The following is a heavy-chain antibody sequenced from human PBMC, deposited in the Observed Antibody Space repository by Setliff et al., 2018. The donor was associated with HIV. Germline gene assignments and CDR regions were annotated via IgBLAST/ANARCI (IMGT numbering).Heavy chain of an antibody. Sequence: GGSLRLSCAASGFTLSTYGMQWVRQAPGKGLEWVVFIRYDGSNQYYADSVKGRFTISRDNSKNTLYLQMNSLRAEDTAVYYCAKDGDYRNGDYDAFDIWGLGTMVTVSS. J-gene: IGHJ3*02. CDR1: GFTLSTYG. CDR2: IRYDGSNQ. CDR3: AKDGDYRNGDYDAFDI. D-gene: IGHD4-4*01. V-gene: IGHV3-30*02.